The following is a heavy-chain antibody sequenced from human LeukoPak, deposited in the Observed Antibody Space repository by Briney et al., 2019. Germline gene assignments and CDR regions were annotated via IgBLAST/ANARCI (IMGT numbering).Heavy chain of an antibody. CDR3: ARGPGGRRGYYPLEDSYYYYYMDV. V-gene: IGHV1-18*01. CDR1: GYTFTSYD. CDR2: INPNSGGT. D-gene: IGHD3-22*01. Sequence: ASVKVSCKASGYTFTSYDINWVRQATGQGLEWMGWINPNSGGTNYAQKLQGRVTMTTDTSTSTAYMELRSLRSDDTAVYYCARGPGGRRGYYPLEDSYYYYYMDVWGKGTTVTVSS. J-gene: IGHJ6*03.